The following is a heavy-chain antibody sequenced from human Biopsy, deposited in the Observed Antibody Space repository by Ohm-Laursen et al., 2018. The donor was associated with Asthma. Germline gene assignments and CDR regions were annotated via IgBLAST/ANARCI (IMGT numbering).Heavy chain of an antibody. CDR2: MYYSGSA. CDR3: ARDGGLTSYPGTFHI. D-gene: IGHD1-1*01. J-gene: IGHJ3*02. Sequence: SDTLSLTCTVSGGSVSSGSYYWGWIRQPPGKGLEWIGSMYYSGSAYYNPSLESRVTISVDTSKKQLSLQLSSVTAADTAVYYCARDGGLTSYPGTFHIWGQGTMVTVSS. V-gene: IGHV4-39*02. CDR1: GGSVSSGSYY.